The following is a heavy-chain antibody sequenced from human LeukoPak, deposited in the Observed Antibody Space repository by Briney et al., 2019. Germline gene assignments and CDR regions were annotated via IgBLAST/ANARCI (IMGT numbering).Heavy chain of an antibody. CDR1: GGSISSYY. Sequence: ASETLSLTCTVSGGSISSYYWSWIRQPAGKGLEWIGRIYTSGSTNYNPSLKSRVTISVDTSKNQFSLKLSSVTAADTAVYYCARRRRWYYYYMDVWGKGTTVTVSS. CDR3: ARRRRWYYYYMDV. J-gene: IGHJ6*03. D-gene: IGHD4-23*01. CDR2: IYTSGST. V-gene: IGHV4-4*07.